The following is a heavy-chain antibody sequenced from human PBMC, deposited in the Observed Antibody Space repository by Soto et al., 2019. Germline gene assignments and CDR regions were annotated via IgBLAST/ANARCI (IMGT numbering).Heavy chain of an antibody. CDR3: ARATHLYDYVWGSYRAPFFDY. V-gene: IGHV4-34*01. J-gene: IGHJ4*02. CDR2: INHSGST. Sequence: PSETLSLTCAVYGGSFSGYYWSWIRQPPGKGLEWIGEINHSGSTNYNPSLKSRVTISVDTSKNQFSLKLSSVIAADTAVYYCARATHLYDYVWGSYRAPFFDYWGQGTLVTVSS. D-gene: IGHD3-16*02. CDR1: GGSFSGYY.